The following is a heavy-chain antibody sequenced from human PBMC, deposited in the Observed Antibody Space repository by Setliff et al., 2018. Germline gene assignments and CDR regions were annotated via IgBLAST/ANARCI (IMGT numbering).Heavy chain of an antibody. Sequence: ASVKVSCKGSGYTFTNYGISWVRQAPGQGLEWMGWINGASGNTKYSQKFQGRVTITADESTSTAYMELSSLKSEDTAVYYCANEHGTTVTVENYHYYMDVWGKGTTVTVSS. CDR1: GYTFTNYG. CDR2: INGASGNT. V-gene: IGHV1-18*01. CDR3: ANEHGTTVTVENYHYYMDV. J-gene: IGHJ6*03. D-gene: IGHD4-4*01.